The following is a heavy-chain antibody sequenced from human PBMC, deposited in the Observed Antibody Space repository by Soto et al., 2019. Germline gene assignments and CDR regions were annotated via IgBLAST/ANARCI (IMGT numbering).Heavy chain of an antibody. D-gene: IGHD6-13*01. J-gene: IGHJ6*02. V-gene: IGHV3-7*05. CDR3: ARDLIQQLAHYYYYGMDV. CDR1: GFTFSSYW. Sequence: PGGSLRLSCAASGFTFSSYWMSWVRQAPGKGLEWVANIKQDEGEKYYVDSVKGRFTISRDNAKNSPYLQMNSLRAEDTAVYYCARDLIQQLAHYYYYGMDVWGQGTTVTVSS. CDR2: IKQDEGEK.